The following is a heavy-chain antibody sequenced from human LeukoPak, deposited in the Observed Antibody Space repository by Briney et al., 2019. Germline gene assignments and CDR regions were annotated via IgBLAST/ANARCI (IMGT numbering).Heavy chain of an antibody. Sequence: GGSLRLSCAASGFTFSNYAMSWVRQAPGKGLEWVSAIGDTTYYADSVEGRFTISRDNSKNTLYLQMNSLRAEDAAIYYCAKAFAFVGANFFDYWGQGTLVTVSS. CDR1: GFTFSNYA. J-gene: IGHJ4*02. CDR2: IGDTT. V-gene: IGHV3-23*01. D-gene: IGHD1-26*01. CDR3: AKAFAFVGANFFDY.